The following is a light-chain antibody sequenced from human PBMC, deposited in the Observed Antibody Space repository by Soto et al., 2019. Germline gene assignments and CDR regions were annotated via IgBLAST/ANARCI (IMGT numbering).Light chain of an antibody. CDR1: SSDVGGYNS. CDR3: SSFTSSITYV. V-gene: IGLV2-14*01. J-gene: IGLJ1*01. CDR2: DVT. Sequence: QSALTQPPSASGSPGQSVTISCTGTSSDVGGYNSVSWYRQDPGKAPKLMIYDVTNRPSGVSNRFSGSKSGNTASLTISGLQAEDEADYYCSSFTSSITYVFGTGTQLTVL.